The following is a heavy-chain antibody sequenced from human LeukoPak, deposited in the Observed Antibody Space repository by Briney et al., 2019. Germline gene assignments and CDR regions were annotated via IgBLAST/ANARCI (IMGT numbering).Heavy chain of an antibody. CDR3: ARAYPIYAFDI. D-gene: IGHD2/OR15-2a*01. CDR1: GGSISSSSYY. V-gene: IGHV4-39*01. CDR2: IYYSGST. Sequence: SETLSLTCTVSGGSISSSSYYWGWIRQPPGKGLEWIGSIYYSGSTYYNPSLKSRVTISVDTSKNQFSLRLSSVTAADTAVYYCARAYPIYAFDIWGQGTMVTLSS. J-gene: IGHJ3*02.